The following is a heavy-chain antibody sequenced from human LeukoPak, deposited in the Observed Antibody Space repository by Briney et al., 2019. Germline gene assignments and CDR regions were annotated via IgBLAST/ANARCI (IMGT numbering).Heavy chain of an antibody. J-gene: IGHJ4*02. CDR1: GHIFTSLD. Sequence: ASVKVSCKASGHIFTSLDINWVRQAPGQGLEWMGWMNPNNGKTAYAQKFQGRVTITRNTAITTAYMELSSLRSDDTAVYYCARGHVSGGGLYYFNSWGQGTLVTVSS. V-gene: IGHV1-8*03. D-gene: IGHD2-8*02. CDR3: ARGHVSGGGLYYFNS. CDR2: MNPNNGKT.